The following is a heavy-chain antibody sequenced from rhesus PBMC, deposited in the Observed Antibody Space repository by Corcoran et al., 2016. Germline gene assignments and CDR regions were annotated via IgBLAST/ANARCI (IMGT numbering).Heavy chain of an antibody. CDR1: GYSISSGYY. CDR3: ARMATYGSSYYFDY. V-gene: IGHV4-99*01. CDR2: TRGSGGNT. Sequence: QVQLQASGPGLVKPSETLSLTCAVSGYSISSGYYWCWIRQPPGRGLEYIGYTRGSGGNTNYNPAGKNRITISKDTSKKDFSLKLTAVTAADTAVYYCARMATYGSSYYFDYWGQGVLVTVSS. J-gene: IGHJ4*01. D-gene: IGHD4-29*01.